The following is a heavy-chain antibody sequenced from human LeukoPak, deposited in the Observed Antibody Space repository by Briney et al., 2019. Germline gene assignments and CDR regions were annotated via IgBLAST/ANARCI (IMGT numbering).Heavy chain of an antibody. CDR3: ARATGRVVRGITWRYFDY. CDR2: ISAYNGNT. D-gene: IGHD3-10*01. J-gene: IGHJ4*02. CDR1: GYSFTSNV. Sequence: ASVKVSCTASGYSFTSNVISWVRQAPGQGLEWMGWISAYNGNTNYAQKLQGRVTMTTDTSTSTAYMELRSLRSDDTAVYYCARATGRVVRGITWRYFDYWGQGTLVTVSS. V-gene: IGHV1-18*01.